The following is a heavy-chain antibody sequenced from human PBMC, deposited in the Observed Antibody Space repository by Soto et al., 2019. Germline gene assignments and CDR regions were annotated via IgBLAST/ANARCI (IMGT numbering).Heavy chain of an antibody. Sequence: AQLEEFGGGVVQPGGSLRLSCVTSGFMFSSYGMHWVRQAPGKGLEWVAVIWHDGNHKFYGDSVKGRFSISRDNSKNTVDLQMNSLRAEDTAVYYCARAHYSAYDRSDYFYYGMDVWGLGTTVTVSS. J-gene: IGHJ6*02. V-gene: IGHV3-33*01. CDR3: ARAHYSAYDRSDYFYYGMDV. D-gene: IGHD5-12*01. CDR2: IWHDGNHK. CDR1: GFMFSSYG.